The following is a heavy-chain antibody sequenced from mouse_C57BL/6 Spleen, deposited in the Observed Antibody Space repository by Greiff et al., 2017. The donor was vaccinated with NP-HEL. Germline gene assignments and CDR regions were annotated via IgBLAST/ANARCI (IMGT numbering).Heavy chain of an antibody. D-gene: IGHD2-3*01. J-gene: IGHJ2*01. Sequence: EVQRVESGGGLVQPGGSMKLSCVASGFTFSNYWMNWVRQSPEKGLEWVAQIRLKSDNYATHYAESVKGRFTISRDDSKSSVYLQMNNLRAEDTGIYYCTGWLLRLYYFDYWGQGTTLTVSS. CDR1: GFTFSNYW. CDR3: TGWLLRLYYFDY. V-gene: IGHV6-3*01. CDR2: IRLKSDNYAT.